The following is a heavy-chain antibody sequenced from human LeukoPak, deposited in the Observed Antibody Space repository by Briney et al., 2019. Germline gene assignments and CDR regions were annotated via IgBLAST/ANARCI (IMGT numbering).Heavy chain of an antibody. V-gene: IGHV4-59*08. CDR2: ISYSGST. CDR3: ARHFGRSSYFDY. J-gene: IGHJ4*02. D-gene: IGHD2-15*01. CDR1: NGSISYYC. Sequence: SETLSLNCTDSNGSISYYCWSWTRKPPGQGLDLIGYISYSGSTNYNPSLKSRVTIPVDTSKNQFSLKLSSVTAADTAVYYCARHFGRSSYFDYWGQGTLVTVSS.